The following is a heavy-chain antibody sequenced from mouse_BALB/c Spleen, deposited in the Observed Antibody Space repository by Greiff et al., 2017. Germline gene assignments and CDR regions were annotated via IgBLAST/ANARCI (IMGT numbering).Heavy chain of an antibody. J-gene: IGHJ4*01. Sequence: EVKLMESGGDLVKPGGSLKLSCAASGFTFSSYGMSWVRQTPDKRLEWVATISSGGSYTYYPDSVKGRFTISRDNAKNTLYLQMSSLKSEDTAMYYCARDVGDYWGQGTSVTVSS. CDR1: GFTFSSYG. CDR2: ISSGGSYT. V-gene: IGHV5-6*01. CDR3: ARDVGDY.